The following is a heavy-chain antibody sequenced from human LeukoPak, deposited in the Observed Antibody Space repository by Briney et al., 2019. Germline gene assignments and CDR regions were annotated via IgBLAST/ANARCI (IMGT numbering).Heavy chain of an antibody. CDR2: ISAYNGNT. CDR1: GYTFTSYG. Sequence: ASVKVSCKASGYTFTSYGISWVRQAPGQGLEWMGWISAYNGNTNYAQKLQGRVTMTRNISISTAYMELSSLRSEDTAVYYCARRKPIWFGEPRSNWFDPWGQGTLVTVSS. J-gene: IGHJ5*02. V-gene: IGHV1-18*01. CDR3: ARRKPIWFGEPRSNWFDP. D-gene: IGHD3-10*01.